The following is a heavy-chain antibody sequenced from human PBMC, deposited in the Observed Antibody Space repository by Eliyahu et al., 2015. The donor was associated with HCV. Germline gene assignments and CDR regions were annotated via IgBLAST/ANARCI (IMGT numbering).Heavy chain of an antibody. Sequence: EVQLLESGGGLVQPGGSLRLSCAASGFTFSSYAMSWVRQAPGKGLEWVSAISGSGGSTYYADSVKGRFTISRDNSKNTLYLQMNSLRAEDTAVYYCAKDSETTVTTFYAFDIWGQGTMVTVSS. D-gene: IGHD4-17*01. CDR3: AKDSETTVTTFYAFDI. J-gene: IGHJ3*02. CDR1: GFTFSSYA. V-gene: IGHV3-23*01. CDR2: ISGSGGST.